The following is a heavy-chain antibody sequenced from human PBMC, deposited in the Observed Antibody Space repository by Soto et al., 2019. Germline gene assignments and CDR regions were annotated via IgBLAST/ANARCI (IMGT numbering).Heavy chain of an antibody. CDR1: GFTFSDYY. D-gene: IGHD3-3*01. Sequence: QVQLVESGGGLVKPGGSLRLSCAASGFTFSDYYMSWIRQAPGKGLEWVSYISSSSRYTNYADSVKGRFTISRDNAKNSLYLQMNSLRAEDTAVYYCARGSSRRITIFGVGIGCDAFDIWGQGTMVTVSS. CDR2: ISSSSRYT. J-gene: IGHJ3*02. CDR3: ARGSSRRITIFGVGIGCDAFDI. V-gene: IGHV3-11*06.